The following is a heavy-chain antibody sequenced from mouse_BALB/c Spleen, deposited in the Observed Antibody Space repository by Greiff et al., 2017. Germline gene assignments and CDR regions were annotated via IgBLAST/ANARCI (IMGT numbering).Heavy chain of an antibody. Sequence: EVQLVESGGGLVKPGGSLKLSCAASGFTFSSYAMSWVRQSPEKRLEWVAEISSGGSYTYYPDTVTGRFTISRDNAKNTLYLEMSSLRSEDTAMYYCAREDLSRATFAYWGQGTLVTVSA. CDR3: AREDLSRATFAY. D-gene: IGHD3-1*01. CDR2: ISSGGSYT. V-gene: IGHV5-9-4*01. CDR1: GFTFSSYA. J-gene: IGHJ3*01.